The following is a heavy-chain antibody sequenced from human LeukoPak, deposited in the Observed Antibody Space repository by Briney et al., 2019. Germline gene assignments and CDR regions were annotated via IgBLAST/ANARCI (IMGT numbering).Heavy chain of an antibody. D-gene: IGHD6-6*01. CDR1: GGTFSSYA. J-gene: IGHJ4*02. CDR2: IIPILGIA. Sequence: ASVKVSCKASGGTFSSYAISWVRQAPGQGLEWMARIIPILGIANYAQKFQGRVTITADKSTSTAYMELSSLRSEDTAVYYCARDLIAARLAYFDYWGQGTLVTVSS. V-gene: IGHV1-69*04. CDR3: ARDLIAARLAYFDY.